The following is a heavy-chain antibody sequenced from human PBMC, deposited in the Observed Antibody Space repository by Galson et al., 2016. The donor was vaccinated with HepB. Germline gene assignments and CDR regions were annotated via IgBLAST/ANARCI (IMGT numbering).Heavy chain of an antibody. D-gene: IGHD2-2*01. Sequence: SLRLSCAASGFTFRNYGMTWVRQAPGKGLEVVSSISRSGDSTDYADSVKGRFTISRDNSKNTLSLQMNSLTADDPAIYYCVQESTAPAVWGKGTTVTVSS. CDR2: ISRSGDST. V-gene: IGHV3-23*01. CDR3: VQESTAPAV. CDR1: GFTFRNYG. J-gene: IGHJ6*04.